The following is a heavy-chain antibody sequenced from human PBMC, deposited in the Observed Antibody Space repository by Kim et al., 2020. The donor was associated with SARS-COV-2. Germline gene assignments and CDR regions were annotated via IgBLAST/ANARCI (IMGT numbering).Heavy chain of an antibody. D-gene: IGHD3-10*01. Sequence: GRVTISVDTSKNQFSLKLSSVTAADTAVYYCARLGLLWFGDRSPGCMDVWGQGTTVTVSS. CDR3: ARLGLLWFGDRSPGCMDV. J-gene: IGHJ6*02. V-gene: IGHV4-39*01.